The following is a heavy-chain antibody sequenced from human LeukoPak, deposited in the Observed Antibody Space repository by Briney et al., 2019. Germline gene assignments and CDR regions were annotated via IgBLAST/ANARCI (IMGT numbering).Heavy chain of an antibody. CDR3: AKGIPYFDY. J-gene: IGHJ4*02. D-gene: IGHD5-18*01. CDR1: GFTFSSYG. Sequence: SCKASGFTFSSYGMHWVRQAPGKGLEWVAVISYDGSNKYYADSVKGRFTISRDNSKNTLYLQMNSLRAEDTAVYYCAKGIPYFDYWGQGTLVTVSS. CDR2: ISYDGSNK. V-gene: IGHV3-30*18.